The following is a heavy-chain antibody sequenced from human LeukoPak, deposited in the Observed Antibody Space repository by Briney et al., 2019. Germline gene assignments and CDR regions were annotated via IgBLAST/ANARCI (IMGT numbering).Heavy chain of an antibody. CDR2: ISYDGSNK. V-gene: IGHV3-30-3*01. Sequence: PGMSLRLSCAASGFTFSSYAMHWVRQAPGKGLEWVAVISYDGSNKYYADSVKGRFTISRDNSKNTLYLQMNSLRAEDTAVYYCARGGLVAATPFDYWGQGTLVTVSS. D-gene: IGHD2-15*01. CDR1: GFTFSSYA. J-gene: IGHJ4*02. CDR3: ARGGLVAATPFDY.